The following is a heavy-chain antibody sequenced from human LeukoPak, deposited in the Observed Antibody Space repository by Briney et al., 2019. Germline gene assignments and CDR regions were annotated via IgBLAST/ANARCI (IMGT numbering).Heavy chain of an antibody. CDR1: GDSLNSYY. Sequence: SETLSLTCTVSGDSLNSYYWTWIRQSPGEGLQWIGYVFYSGSSNYNASPSSRVAISVDTSKNQFSLKLTSVTAADTAVYHCAGRAARFFDYWGQGILVTVSS. CDR3: AGRAARFFDY. D-gene: IGHD6-25*01. V-gene: IGHV4-59*01. CDR2: VFYSGSS. J-gene: IGHJ4*02.